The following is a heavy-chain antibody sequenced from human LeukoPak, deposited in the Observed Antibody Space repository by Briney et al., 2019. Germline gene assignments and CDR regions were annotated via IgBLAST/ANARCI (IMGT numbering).Heavy chain of an antibody. J-gene: IGHJ4*02. V-gene: IGHV4-30-4*01. CDR2: IYYSGST. CDR1: GGSISSGDYY. D-gene: IGHD3-22*01. Sequence: PSQTLSLTCTVSGGSISSGDYYWSWIRQPPGKGLEWIGYIYYSGSTYYNPSLKSRVTISVDTSKNQFSLKLSSVTAADTAVYYCARGGARYYDSSGYPIDYWGQGTLVTVSS. CDR3: ARGGARYYDSSGYPIDY.